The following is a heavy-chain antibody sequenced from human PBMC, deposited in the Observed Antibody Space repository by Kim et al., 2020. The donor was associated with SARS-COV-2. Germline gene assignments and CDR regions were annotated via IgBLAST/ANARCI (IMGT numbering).Heavy chain of an antibody. J-gene: IGHJ4*02. CDR2: IYYSGST. CDR3: VRRDGGYSYGQYFDY. CDR1: GGSISSSSYY. D-gene: IGHD5-18*01. V-gene: IGHV4-39*01. Sequence: SETLSLTCTVSGGSISSSSYYWGWIRQPPGKGLEWIGSIYYSGSTYYNPSLKSRVTISVDTSKNQFSLKLSSVTAADTAVYYCVRRDGGYSYGQYFDYWGQGTLVTVSS.